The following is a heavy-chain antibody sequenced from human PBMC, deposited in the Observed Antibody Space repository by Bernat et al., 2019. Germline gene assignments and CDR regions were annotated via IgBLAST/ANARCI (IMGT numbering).Heavy chain of an antibody. J-gene: IGHJ4*02. CDR2: INSDGSSK. D-gene: IGHD3-16*01. CDR3: TTEHQLGY. Sequence: EVQLVESGGGLVQPGGSLRLSCAASTFTFNNYWMHWVRQAPGRGLAWVSRINSDGSSKAYADSVKGRFTISRNNAKNTLYLPLSSLTAENTAIYYCTTEHQLGYWGQGTLVTVSS. CDR1: TFTFNNYW. V-gene: IGHV3-74*01.